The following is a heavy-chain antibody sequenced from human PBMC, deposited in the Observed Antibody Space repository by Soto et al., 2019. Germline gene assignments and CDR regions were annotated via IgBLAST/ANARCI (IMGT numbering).Heavy chain of an antibody. Sequence: GGSLRLSCAASGFTFSSYAMNWVRQAPGTGLEWVSVISGSGGSTYYADSVKGRFTISRDNSKNTLYLQMNSLRAEDTAVYYCASRSSGWYFDYWGQGTLVTVSS. CDR2: ISGSGGST. CDR3: ASRSSGWYFDY. D-gene: IGHD6-19*01. CDR1: GFTFSSYA. V-gene: IGHV3-23*01. J-gene: IGHJ4*02.